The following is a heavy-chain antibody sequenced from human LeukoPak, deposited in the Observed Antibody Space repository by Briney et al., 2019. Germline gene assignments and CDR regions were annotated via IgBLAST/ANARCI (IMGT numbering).Heavy chain of an antibody. D-gene: IGHD2/OR15-2a*01. CDR2: IGPHSTFT. CDR1: GFTFTDHY. Sequence: GASVKVSCKSSGFTFTDHYIHWVRQGPGQGLGWMGYIGPHSTFTSSPQEFQGRVTMTRDASISTAYMELTRLTSDDTAVYYCVREGEGPLSKDFDYWGQGTLVTVSS. V-gene: IGHV1-2*02. CDR3: VREGEGPLSKDFDY. J-gene: IGHJ4*02.